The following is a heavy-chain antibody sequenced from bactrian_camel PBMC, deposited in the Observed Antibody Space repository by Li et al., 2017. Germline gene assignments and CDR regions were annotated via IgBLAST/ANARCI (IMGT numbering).Heavy chain of an antibody. J-gene: IGHJ4*01. V-gene: IGHV3S63*01. Sequence: HVQLVESGGGSVQAGGSLRLSCQYSGFMYESFCMAWFRQAPGKDREGVAFIDGEDIHSYAESMKGRFTISKDNAKNTLNLQMNSLKPEDTAVYYCAAAKLQCGSTWEYRGFYPYWGQGTQVTVS. CDR2: IDGEDIH. CDR1: GFMYESFC. D-gene: IGHD3*01. CDR3: AAAKLQCGSTWEYRGFYPY.